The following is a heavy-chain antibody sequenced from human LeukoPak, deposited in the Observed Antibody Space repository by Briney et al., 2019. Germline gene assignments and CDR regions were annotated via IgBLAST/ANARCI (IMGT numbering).Heavy chain of an antibody. CDR3: ARRDALLYNWFDP. Sequence: PSETLSLTCTVSGGSISSSPYYWTWIRQPPGKGLEWIGNIYSSGSTYYNPSLKSRVTISVDTSKNQFSLKLSSVTAADTAVYYCARRDALLYNWFDPWGQGTLVTVSS. CDR1: GGSISSSPYY. D-gene: IGHD2/OR15-2a*01. J-gene: IGHJ5*02. CDR2: IYSSGST. V-gene: IGHV4-39*01.